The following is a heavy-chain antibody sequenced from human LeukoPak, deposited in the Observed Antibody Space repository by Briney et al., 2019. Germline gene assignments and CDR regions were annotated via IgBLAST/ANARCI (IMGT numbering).Heavy chain of an antibody. V-gene: IGHV1-2*02. CDR3: ARAPRNYCSGGSCFFDFDY. CDR1: GYTFTGYY. D-gene: IGHD2-15*01. J-gene: IGHJ4*02. Sequence: ASVKVSCKASGYTFTGYYMHWVRQAPGQGLEWMGWINPNSGGTNYAQKFQGRVTMTRDTSISTAYMELSRLRSDDTAVYYCARAPRNYCSGGSCFFDFDYWGQGTLVTVSS. CDR2: INPNSGGT.